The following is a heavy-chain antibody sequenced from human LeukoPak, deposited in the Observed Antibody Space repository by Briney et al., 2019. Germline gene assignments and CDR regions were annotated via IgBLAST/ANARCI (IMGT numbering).Heavy chain of an antibody. J-gene: IGHJ4*02. CDR3: ARLPKWLRKYFDY. Sequence: SETLSLTCTVSGGSLSSSSYYWGWIRQPPGKGLEWIGSIYYSGSTYYNPSLKSRVTISVDTSKNQFSLKLSSVTAADTAVYYCARLPKWLRKYFDYWGQGTLVTVSS. V-gene: IGHV4-39*01. CDR1: GGSLSSSSYY. CDR2: IYYSGST. D-gene: IGHD5-12*01.